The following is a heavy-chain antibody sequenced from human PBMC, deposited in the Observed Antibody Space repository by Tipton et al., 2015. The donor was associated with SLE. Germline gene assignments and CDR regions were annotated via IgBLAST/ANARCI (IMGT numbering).Heavy chain of an antibody. D-gene: IGHD2-21*01. J-gene: IGHJ4*02. Sequence: TLSLTCTVSGGSISNYYWSWIRQPPGKGLEWIGYIYYSGSSNYTPSLKRRVTISVDTSKNPFSLNLRSETAADTAVYYCARLQHCGGDCYYYFDYWGQGTLVPVS. CDR3: ARLQHCGGDCYYYFDY. V-gene: IGHV4-59*08. CDR2: IYYSGSS. CDR1: GGSISNYY.